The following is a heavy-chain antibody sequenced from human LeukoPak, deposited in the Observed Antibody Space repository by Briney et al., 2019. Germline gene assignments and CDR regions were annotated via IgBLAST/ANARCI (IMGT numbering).Heavy chain of an antibody. D-gene: IGHD5-18*01. V-gene: IGHV1-69*05. CDR3: ARGIGYSYGLFDY. J-gene: IGHJ4*02. CDR1: GGTFSSYA. Sequence: SVKVSCKASGGTFSSYAISWVRQAPGQGLEWMGRIIPIFGTANYAQKFQGRVTITTDESTSTAYMGLSSLRSEDTAVYYCARGIGYSYGLFDYWGQGTLVTVSA. CDR2: IIPIFGTA.